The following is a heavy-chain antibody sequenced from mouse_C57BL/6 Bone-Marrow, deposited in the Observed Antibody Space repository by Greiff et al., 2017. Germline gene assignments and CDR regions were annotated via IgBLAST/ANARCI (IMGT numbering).Heavy chain of an antibody. D-gene: IGHD1-1*01. J-gene: IGHJ3*01. CDR2: IDPSDSYT. CDR3: ARDGDSSYLFAY. Sequence: VQLQQPGAELVMPGASVKLSCKASGYTFTSYWMHWVKQRPGQGLEWIGEIDPSDSYTNYNQKFKGKSTLTVDKSSSTDYMPLSSLTSEDSAVYCCARDGDSSYLFAYWGQGTLVTVSA. CDR1: GYTFTSYW. V-gene: IGHV1-69*01.